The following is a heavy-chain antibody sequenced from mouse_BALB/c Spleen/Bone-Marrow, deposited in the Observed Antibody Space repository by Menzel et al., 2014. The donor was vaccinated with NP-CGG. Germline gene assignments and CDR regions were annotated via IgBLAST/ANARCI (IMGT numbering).Heavy chain of an antibody. CDR2: INPDSSTI. D-gene: IGHD1-2*01. J-gene: IGHJ1*01. Sequence: VQLXXXGGGLVQPGGSLKLSCAASGFDFSRYWMTWVRQAPGKGLEWIGEINPDSSTINYTPSLKDKFIISRDNAKNALYLQMSKVRSEDTALXYCARXGYYGYQDVWXAGTTVTVSS. CDR1: GFDFSRYW. V-gene: IGHV4-1*02. CDR3: ARXGYYGYQDV.